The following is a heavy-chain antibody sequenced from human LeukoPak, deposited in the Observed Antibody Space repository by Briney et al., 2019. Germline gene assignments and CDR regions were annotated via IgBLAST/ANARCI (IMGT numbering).Heavy chain of an antibody. CDR1: GFTFSSHA. D-gene: IGHD3-3*01. CDR3: ARDPGVVAFHYLDY. J-gene: IGHJ4*02. Sequence: PGGSLSLSCTASGFTFSSHAMAWVRQAPGKGLEWVSSIGGRSTSTYADSMKGRFTISRDNSKNTVYLQMNNLRADDTAVYYCARDPGVVAFHYLDYWGQGTLVTVSA. V-gene: IGHV3-23*01. CDR2: IGGRSTST.